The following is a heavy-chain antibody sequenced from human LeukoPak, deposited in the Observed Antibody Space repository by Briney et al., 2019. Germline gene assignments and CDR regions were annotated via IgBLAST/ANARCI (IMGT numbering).Heavy chain of an antibody. Sequence: PGGSLRLSCAASGFTFSSYGMHWVRQAPGKGLEWVAVIWYDGSNKYYADSVKGRFTISRDNSKNTLYLQMNSLRAEDTAVYYCAKEGGATGYYFDYWGQGTLVTVSS. V-gene: IGHV3-30*02. CDR2: IWYDGSNK. CDR3: AKEGGATGYYFDY. D-gene: IGHD1-14*01. J-gene: IGHJ4*02. CDR1: GFTFSSYG.